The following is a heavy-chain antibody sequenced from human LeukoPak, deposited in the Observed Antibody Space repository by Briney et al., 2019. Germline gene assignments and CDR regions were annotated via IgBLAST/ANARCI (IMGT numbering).Heavy chain of an antibody. D-gene: IGHD3-9*01. V-gene: IGHV4-39*07. CDR2: IYYIGNT. J-gene: IGHJ4*02. CDR3: ARGDWRYGDFDS. CDR1: GGSINNNLYY. Sequence: SETLSLTCTVSGGSINNNLYYWGWVRQSPGKGLEWIGSIYYIGNTFYNASLRSRVSVSVHTSDNQFSLKLRSMAAADTAIYYCARGDWRYGDFDSWGRGTLVTVSS.